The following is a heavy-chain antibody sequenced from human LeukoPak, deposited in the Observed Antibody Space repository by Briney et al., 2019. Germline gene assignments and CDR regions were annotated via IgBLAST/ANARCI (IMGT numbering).Heavy chain of an antibody. CDR3: ARGLYAGSFAFDI. Sequence: SETLSLTCTVSGGSISSYYWSWIRQPPGKGLEWLGYIYYSGGTNYNPSLKSRVTLSLDTSKSQFSLKLSSVTAADSAVYYCARGLYAGSFAFDIWGQGTMVTVSS. J-gene: IGHJ3*02. CDR1: GGSISSYY. CDR2: IYYSGGT. D-gene: IGHD4-23*01. V-gene: IGHV4-59*01.